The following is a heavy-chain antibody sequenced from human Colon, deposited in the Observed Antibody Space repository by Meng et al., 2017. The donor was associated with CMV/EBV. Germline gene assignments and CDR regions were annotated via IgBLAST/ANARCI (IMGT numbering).Heavy chain of an antibody. CDR1: GGVFSDNT. Sequence: KAAGGVFSDNTYKWWRQDPGQERVGMGGNIPICGTSHYAQTLKGRVTFTADESTSKASMELSSVRSADTAVYYCARAGTGDWYFDIWGRGTMVTVSS. CDR2: NIPICGTS. V-gene: IGHV1-69*01. CDR3: ARAGTGDWYFDI. D-gene: IGHD2-8*02. J-gene: IGHJ2*01.